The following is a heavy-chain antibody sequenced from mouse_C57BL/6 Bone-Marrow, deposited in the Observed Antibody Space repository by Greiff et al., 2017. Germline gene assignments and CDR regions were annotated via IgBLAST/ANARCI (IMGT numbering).Heavy chain of an antibody. CDR2: IYPRSGNT. CDR3: TTMYDCADYCARDY. Sequence: QVQLQQSGAELARPGASVKLSCKASGYTFTSYGISWVKQRTGQGLEWMGVIYPRSGNTYYNEKFKGKATLTVDKSSSTAYMELRSLPSEDSAVYVCTTMYDCADYCARDYWGQGTAVTVSA. CDR1: GYTFTSYG. J-gene: IGHJ4*01. D-gene: IGHD2-4*01. V-gene: IGHV1-81*01.